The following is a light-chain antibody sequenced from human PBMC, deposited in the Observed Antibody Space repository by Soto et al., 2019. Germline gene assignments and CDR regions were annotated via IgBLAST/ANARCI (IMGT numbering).Light chain of an antibody. CDR2: AAS. J-gene: IGKJ5*01. CDR1: QSISTF. Sequence: DIQMTQSPSTLSASVGDRVTITCRASQSISTFLNWYQQKPGKAPKLLINAASSFQSGVPSRFSGSGSGTDFTLTISSLQPEDSATYYCQQYHSWPTFGQGTRLEIK. CDR3: QQYHSWPT. V-gene: IGKV1-39*01.